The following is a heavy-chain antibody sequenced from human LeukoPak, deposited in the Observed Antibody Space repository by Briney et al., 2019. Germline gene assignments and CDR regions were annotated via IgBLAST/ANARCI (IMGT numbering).Heavy chain of an antibody. CDR2: IYYSGST. Sequence: SETLSLTCTVSGGSISSYFWSWIRQPPGKGLEWIGYIYYSGSTNYNPSLKSRVTISVDTSKNQFSLKLSSVTAADTAVYYCARRRITIFGVDVTDAFDIWGQGTMVTVSS. CDR3: ARRRITIFGVDVTDAFDI. V-gene: IGHV4-59*08. CDR1: GGSISSYF. J-gene: IGHJ3*02. D-gene: IGHD3-3*01.